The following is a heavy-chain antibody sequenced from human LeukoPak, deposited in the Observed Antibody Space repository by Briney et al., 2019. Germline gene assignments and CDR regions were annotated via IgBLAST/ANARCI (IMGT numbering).Heavy chain of an antibody. V-gene: IGHV1-69*13. CDR1: GGTFSSYA. J-gene: IGHJ4*02. D-gene: IGHD5-18*01. CDR3: ARLPSYGHRRGFDY. Sequence: SVKVSFKASGGTFSSYAISWVRQAPGQGLEWMGGIIPIFGTANYAQKFQGRVTITADESTSTAYMELSSLRSEDTAVYYCARLPSYGHRRGFDYWGQGTLVTVSS. CDR2: IIPIFGTA.